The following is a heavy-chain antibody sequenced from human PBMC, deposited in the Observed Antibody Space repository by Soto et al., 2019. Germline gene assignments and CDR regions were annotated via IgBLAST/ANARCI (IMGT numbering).Heavy chain of an antibody. CDR3: AQRPSSSASYWYFDL. D-gene: IGHD6-6*01. J-gene: IGHJ2*01. Sequence: ASVKVSCKASGGTFSSYAISWVRQAPGQGLEWMGGIIPVFGTANYAQKFQGRVTITADESTSTAYMELSSLRSEDTAVYYCAQRPSSSASYWYFDLWGRGTLVTVSS. V-gene: IGHV1-69*13. CDR1: GGTFSSYA. CDR2: IIPVFGTA.